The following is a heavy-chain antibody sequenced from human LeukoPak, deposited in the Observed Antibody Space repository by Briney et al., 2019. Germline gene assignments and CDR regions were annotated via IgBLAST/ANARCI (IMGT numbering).Heavy chain of an antibody. CDR3: ARDRAAADFDY. Sequence: ASVKVSCKGSGYTFTGYYMHWVRQAPGQGLEWMGCISPNSGGTNYAQKFQGRVTMTRDTSITTVYMELSRLRSDDTAVYYCARDRAAADFDYWGQGTLVTVSS. V-gene: IGHV1-2*02. D-gene: IGHD6-13*01. CDR2: ISPNSGGT. CDR1: GYTFTGYY. J-gene: IGHJ4*02.